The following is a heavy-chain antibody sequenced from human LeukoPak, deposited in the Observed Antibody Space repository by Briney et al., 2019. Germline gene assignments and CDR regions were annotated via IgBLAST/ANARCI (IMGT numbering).Heavy chain of an antibody. CDR3: ARCPHYYDSSGYFDY. Sequence: PSETLSLTCTVSGGSISSYYWSWIRQPPGKGLEWIGYIYYSGSTNYNPSLKSRVTISVDTSKNQFSLKLSSVTAADTAVYYCARCPHYYDSSGYFDYWGQGTLVTVSS. J-gene: IGHJ4*02. CDR2: IYYSGST. V-gene: IGHV4-59*01. D-gene: IGHD3-22*01. CDR1: GGSISSYY.